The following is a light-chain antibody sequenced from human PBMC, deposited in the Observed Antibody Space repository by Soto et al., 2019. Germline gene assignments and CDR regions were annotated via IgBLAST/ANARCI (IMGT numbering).Light chain of an antibody. J-gene: IGKJ3*01. CDR3: QQYNNWPT. Sequence: EIVMTQSPATLSVSPGERATLSCRASQSVNSNLAWYQQKPDQAPRLLIYGASTRATGIPARFSGSGSGTAFTLTIISLPSEDFAVYYCQQYNNWPTFGPGTKVDIK. CDR2: GAS. CDR1: QSVNSN. V-gene: IGKV3-15*01.